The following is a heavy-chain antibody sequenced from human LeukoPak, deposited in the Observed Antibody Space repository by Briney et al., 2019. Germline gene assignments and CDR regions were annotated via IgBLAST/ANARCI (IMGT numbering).Heavy chain of an antibody. J-gene: IGHJ6*03. Sequence: SETLSLTCAVYGGSFSVYYWSWIRQPPGKGLEWIGEINHSGSTNYNPSLKSRVTISVDTSKNQFSLKLSSVTAADTAVYYCARDPRPSRGGKYYYYMDVWGKGTTVTVSS. CDR1: GGSFSVYY. CDR3: ARDPRPSRGGKYYYYMDV. D-gene: IGHD3-16*01. V-gene: IGHV4-34*01. CDR2: INHSGST.